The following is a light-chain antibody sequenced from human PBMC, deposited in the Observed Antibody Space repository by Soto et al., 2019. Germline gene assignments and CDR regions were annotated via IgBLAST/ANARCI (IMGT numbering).Light chain of an antibody. CDR3: QQRSNWPYT. V-gene: IGKV3-11*01. Sequence: EIVLTQSPATLSLSPGERATLSCRASQSVSSYLAWYQQKPGQAPRLLIYDASNRATGIPARFSGSGSGTELTLTISSLETEDFEVYYCQQRSNWPYTFGQGTKLEIK. CDR2: DAS. CDR1: QSVSSY. J-gene: IGKJ2*01.